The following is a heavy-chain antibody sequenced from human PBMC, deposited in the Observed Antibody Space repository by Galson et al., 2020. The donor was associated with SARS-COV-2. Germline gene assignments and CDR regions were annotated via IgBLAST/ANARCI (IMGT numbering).Heavy chain of an antibody. J-gene: IGHJ4*02. CDR2: ISSSSSYI. V-gene: IGHV3-21*01. Sequence: NSGGSLRLTCAGSGFPFSNYTMSWVRQAPPQGLEWVSSISSSSSYIHYAASVKGRFTISRDNAKSSLFLQMNSLRAEDTAVYYCAKSRGELVEYWGQGTLVTVSS. D-gene: IGHD1-26*01. CDR1: GFPFSNYT. CDR3: AKSRGELVEY.